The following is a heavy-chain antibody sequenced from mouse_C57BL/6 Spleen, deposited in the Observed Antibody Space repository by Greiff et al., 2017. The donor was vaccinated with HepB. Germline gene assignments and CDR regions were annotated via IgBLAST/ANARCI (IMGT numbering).Heavy chain of an antibody. CDR3: TRGITTVVEYFDV. J-gene: IGHJ1*03. CDR2: IDPETGGT. Sequence: VKLVESGAELVRPGASVTLSCKASGYTFTDYEMHWVKQTPVHGLEWIGAIDPETGGTAYNQKFKGKAILTADKSSSTAYMELRSLTSEDSAVYYCTRGITTVVEYFDVWGTGTTVTVSS. D-gene: IGHD1-1*01. CDR1: GYTFTDYE. V-gene: IGHV1-15*01.